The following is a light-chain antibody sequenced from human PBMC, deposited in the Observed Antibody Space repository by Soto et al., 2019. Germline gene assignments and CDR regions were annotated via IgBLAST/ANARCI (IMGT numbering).Light chain of an antibody. Sequence: QSALTQPPSASGSPGQSVTIASTGTSSDVGGYNYVCWYQQHPGKAPKLMISEVSNRPSGVPDRFSGSKSGTTASLTVSGLQAEDEADYYCRSYAGRNTPWVFGGGTKLTV. J-gene: IGLJ3*02. CDR1: SSDVGGYNY. CDR2: EVS. CDR3: RSYAGRNTPWV. V-gene: IGLV2-8*01.